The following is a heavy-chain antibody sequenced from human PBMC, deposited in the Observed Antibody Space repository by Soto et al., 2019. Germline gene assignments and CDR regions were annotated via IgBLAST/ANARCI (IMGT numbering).Heavy chain of an antibody. D-gene: IGHD2-21*01. V-gene: IGHV3-48*03. Sequence: EVLLVVSGGGSRQPGGSLRLSCVASGYTFNSHEMNWVRQAPGKGLEWISSISGRGTTNYAESVKGRFTISRDNAHKSLLLEMRGLRVEDTAVYYCARGVIHWGQGTLVTVSS. CDR2: ISGRGTT. J-gene: IGHJ4*02. CDR1: GYTFNSHE. CDR3: ARGVIH.